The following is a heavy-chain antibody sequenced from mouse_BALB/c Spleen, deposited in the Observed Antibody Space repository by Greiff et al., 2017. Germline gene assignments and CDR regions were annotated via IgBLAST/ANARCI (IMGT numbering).Heavy chain of an antibody. V-gene: IGHV3-6*02. CDR3: ARDGNYGFFAY. Sequence: DVQLQESGPGLVKPSQSLSLTCSVTGYSITSGYYWNWIRQFPGNKLEWMGYISYDGSNNYNPSLKNRISITRDTSKNQFFLKLNSVTTEDTATYYCARDGNYGFFAYWGQGTLVTVSA. CDR2: ISYDGSN. D-gene: IGHD2-1*01. CDR1: GYSITSGYY. J-gene: IGHJ3*01.